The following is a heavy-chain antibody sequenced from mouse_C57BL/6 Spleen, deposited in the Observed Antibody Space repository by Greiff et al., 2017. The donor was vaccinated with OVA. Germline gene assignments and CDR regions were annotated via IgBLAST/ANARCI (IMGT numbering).Heavy chain of an antibody. CDR1: GYTFTSYW. CDR2: INPSGGYT. CDR3: AREDLICYGNPVGFGG. V-gene: IGHV1-7*01. Sequence: QVHLKQSGAELAKPGASVKLSCKASGYTFTSYWMHWVKQRPGQGLEWIGYINPSGGYTKYPQKFKDQATLTADKSSSHAYMQLSSLTYEDSAVYYGAREDLICYGNPVGFGGWGNGTLVTVAA. J-gene: IGHJ3*01. D-gene: IGHD2-1*01.